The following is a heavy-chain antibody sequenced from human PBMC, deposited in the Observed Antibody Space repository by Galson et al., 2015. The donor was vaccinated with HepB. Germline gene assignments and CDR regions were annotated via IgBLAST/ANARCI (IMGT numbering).Heavy chain of an antibody. J-gene: IGHJ4*02. D-gene: IGHD2-15*01. V-gene: IGHV3-53*01. CDR3: ARSIFGSCYFY. CDR1: GFTVSSNY. Sequence: SLRLSCAASGFTVSSNYMSWVRQAPGKGLEWVSVIYSGGSTYYADSVKGRFTISRDNSKNTLYLQMNSLRAEDTAVYYCARSIFGSCYFYWGQGTLVTVSS. CDR2: IYSGGST.